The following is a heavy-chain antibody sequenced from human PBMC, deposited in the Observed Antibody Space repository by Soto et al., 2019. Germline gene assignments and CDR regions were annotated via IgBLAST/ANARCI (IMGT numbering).Heavy chain of an antibody. D-gene: IGHD3-3*01. CDR3: ARRHGYNFCDY. CDR2: ISYDGSNK. V-gene: IGHV3-30-3*01. Sequence: QVQLVESGGGGVQPGRSLRLSCAASGFTFSNYAMHWVRQAPGKGLEWVALISYDGSNKYYADSVKGRFTISRDNSKNTRYLQMNSLRAEDTAVYYCARRHGYNFCDYWGQGTLVTVSS. CDR1: GFTFSNYA. J-gene: IGHJ4*02.